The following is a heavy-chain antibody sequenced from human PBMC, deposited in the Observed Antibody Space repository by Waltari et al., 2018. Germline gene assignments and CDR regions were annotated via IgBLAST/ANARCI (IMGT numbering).Heavy chain of an antibody. CDR2: VYGSSGTT. CDR3: ASRRRGF. CDR1: GGSISNSY. V-gene: IGHV4-59*12. J-gene: IGHJ4*02. Sequence: QVQLQESGPGLVKPSETLSLTCAVSGGSISNSYWSWIRQPPGKGLEWIGYVYGSSGTTSYNSSLRSRVTISTDTSKNQLYLNLNSVTAADTAVYYCASRRRGFWGQGVLVTVSS.